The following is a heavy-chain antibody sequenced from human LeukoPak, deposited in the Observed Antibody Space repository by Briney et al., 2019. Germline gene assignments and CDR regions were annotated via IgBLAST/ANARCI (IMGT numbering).Heavy chain of an antibody. V-gene: IGHV1-18*01. CDR1: GYTSTSYG. J-gene: IGHJ5*02. CDR3: AREAVAVAGTVNWFDP. D-gene: IGHD6-19*01. Sequence: PGASVKVSCKASGYTSTSYGISWVRQAPGQGLEWMGWISAYNGNTNYAQKLQGRVTMTTDTSTSTAYMELRSLRSDDTAVYYCAREAVAVAGTVNWFDPWGQGTLVTVSS. CDR2: ISAYNGNT.